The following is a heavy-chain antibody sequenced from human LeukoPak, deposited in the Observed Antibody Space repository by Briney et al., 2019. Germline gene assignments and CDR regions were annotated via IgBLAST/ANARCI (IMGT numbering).Heavy chain of an antibody. CDR1: GGTLSTHA. CDR2: ITPIFGRA. V-gene: IGHV1-69*05. CDR3: ARVHCTSTVCYTGWFDP. Sequence: EASVKVSCKASGGTLSTHAISWVRQAPGQGLEWMGGITPIFGRANYAQKFQGRVTITTEESTSTAYMELSSLRSEDTAVYYCARVHCTSTVCYTGWFDPWGQGTLVTVSP. J-gene: IGHJ5*02. D-gene: IGHD2-2*02.